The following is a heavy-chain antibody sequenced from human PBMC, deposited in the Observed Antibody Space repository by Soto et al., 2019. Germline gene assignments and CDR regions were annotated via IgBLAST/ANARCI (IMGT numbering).Heavy chain of an antibody. CDR3: ARDVNIVVVVAATLGAFDI. D-gene: IGHD2-15*01. CDR1: GFTFSSYS. CDR2: ISGSSSST. J-gene: IGHJ3*02. Sequence: GGSLRLSCAASGFTFSSYSMSWVRQAPGKGLEWVSAISGSSSSTYYADSVKGRFTISRDNAKNTLYLQMNSLRAEDTAVYYCARDVNIVVVVAATLGAFDIWGQGTMVTVSS. V-gene: IGHV3-23*01.